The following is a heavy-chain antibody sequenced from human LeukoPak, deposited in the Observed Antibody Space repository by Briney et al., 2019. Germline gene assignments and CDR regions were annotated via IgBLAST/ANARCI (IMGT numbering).Heavy chain of an antibody. CDR3: ARSDYYDSSGDPRPPTF. CDR1: GFTFSSYS. Sequence: PGGSLRLSCAASGFTFSSYSMNWVRQAPGKGLEWVSSISSSSSYIYYADSVKGRFTISRDNAKNSLYLQMNSLRAEDTAVYYCARSDYYDSSGDPRPPTFWGQGTLVTVSS. D-gene: IGHD3-22*01. J-gene: IGHJ4*02. V-gene: IGHV3-21*01. CDR2: ISSSSSYI.